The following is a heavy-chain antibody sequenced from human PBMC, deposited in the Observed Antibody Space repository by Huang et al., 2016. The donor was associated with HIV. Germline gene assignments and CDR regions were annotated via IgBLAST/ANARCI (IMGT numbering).Heavy chain of an antibody. J-gene: IGHJ6*02. CDR3: ARQWTILEWLLGLDV. CDR2: VNDSGAT. Sequence: QMQLQQRGAGLLKPSETLSLTCGVSGGSFTGNYLTWIRQAPGKGLEWSGEVNDSGATNYNPSHNGRVTISLDKSNRELSLNLRSVTAADTAVYYCARQWTILEWLLGLDVWGQGTTVIVSS. CDR1: GGSFTGNY. D-gene: IGHD3-3*01. V-gene: IGHV4-34*02.